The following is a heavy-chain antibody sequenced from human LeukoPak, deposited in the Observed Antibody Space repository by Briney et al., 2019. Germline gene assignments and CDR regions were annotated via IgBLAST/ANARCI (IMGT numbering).Heavy chain of an antibody. Sequence: ASVKLSCKASGGTFSSYAISWVRQAPGQGLEWIGGINPIFGTANYAQNFHGRVTITADESTSTAYMELSSLRSDDTAVYYCANSSVTTPGYLYLGGWGKGATVTIAS. CDR2: INPIFGTA. CDR1: GGTFSSYA. D-gene: IGHD1-1*01. V-gene: IGHV1-69*13. J-gene: IGHJ6*03. CDR3: ANSSVTTPGYLYLGG.